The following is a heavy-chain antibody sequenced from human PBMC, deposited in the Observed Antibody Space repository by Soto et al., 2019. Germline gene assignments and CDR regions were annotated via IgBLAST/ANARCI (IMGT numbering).Heavy chain of an antibody. J-gene: IGHJ4*02. CDR1: GFTFNNYG. CDR3: FGVQYFGGY. CDR2: ISYDGSNK. Sequence: QVQLVESGGGVVQPGRSLRLSCGASGFTFNNYGMQWVRQAPGKGLEWVALISYDGSNKYYADSVKGRFTISRDNSKNPLYLEMNSHRSGDTGVYFCFGVQYFGGYWGQGTLVTGPS. D-gene: IGHD3-10*01. V-gene: IGHV3-30*03.